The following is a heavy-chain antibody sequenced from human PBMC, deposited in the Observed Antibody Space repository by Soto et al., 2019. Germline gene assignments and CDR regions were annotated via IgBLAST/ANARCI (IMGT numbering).Heavy chain of an antibody. V-gene: IGHV3-30*18. Sequence: QVQLVESGGGVVQPGKSLRLSCAASGLMFTSYGMHWVRQAPGKGPEWVALMSYDGTNKFYADSVKGRFTISRDSSKDTVYQGITSLRPEDTAVYYCAQSATSGWSLEGSYFDYWGQGTLVTVSS. CDR2: MSYDGTNK. D-gene: IGHD6-19*01. CDR3: AQSATSGWSLEGSYFDY. J-gene: IGHJ4*02. CDR1: GLMFTSYG.